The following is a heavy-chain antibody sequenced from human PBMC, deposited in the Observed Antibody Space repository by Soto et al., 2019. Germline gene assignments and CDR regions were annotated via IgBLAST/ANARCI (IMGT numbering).Heavy chain of an antibody. Sequence: ASVKVSCKASGYTFTSYYMHWVRQAPGQGLEWRGIINPSGGSTSYAQKFQGRVTMTRDTSTRTVYMELSSLRSEDTAVYYCAKGAVVLGYCSGGSCYRDWFEPWGQGTMVTVSS. CDR2: INPSGGST. J-gene: IGHJ5*02. V-gene: IGHV1-46*01. D-gene: IGHD2-15*01. CDR1: GYTFTSYY. CDR3: AKGAVVLGYCSGGSCYRDWFEP.